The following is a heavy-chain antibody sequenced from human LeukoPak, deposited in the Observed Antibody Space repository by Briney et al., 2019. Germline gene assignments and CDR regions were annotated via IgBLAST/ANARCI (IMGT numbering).Heavy chain of an antibody. J-gene: IGHJ4*02. D-gene: IGHD3-10*01. V-gene: IGHV4-38-2*02. CDR1: GYSITSGYY. CDR2: IYHTGST. Sequence: SETLSLTCTVSGYSITSGYYWGWIRQAPGKGLEWIGSIYHTGSTFYNPSLKSRVTISVDTSKNQFSLKLTSVTAADTAVYYCARDRDYYGSGSYGPDYWGQGKLVTVSS. CDR3: ARDRDYYGSGSYGPDY.